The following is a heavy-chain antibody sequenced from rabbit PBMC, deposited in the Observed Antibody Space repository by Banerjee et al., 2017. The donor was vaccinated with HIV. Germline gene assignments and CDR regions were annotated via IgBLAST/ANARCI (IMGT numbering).Heavy chain of an antibody. CDR3: ARDMFSGYGPFNL. Sequence: QEQLEESGGDLVKPGASLTLTCTASGFSFSSSYWICWVRQAPGKGLELIACIYIGSSGNTWYASWAKGRFTISKTSSTTVTLQMTSLTVVDTATYFCARDMFSGYGPFNLWGQGTLVTVS. CDR1: GFSFSSSYW. J-gene: IGHJ4*01. V-gene: IGHV1S45*01. D-gene: IGHD6-1*01. CDR2: IYIGSSGNT.